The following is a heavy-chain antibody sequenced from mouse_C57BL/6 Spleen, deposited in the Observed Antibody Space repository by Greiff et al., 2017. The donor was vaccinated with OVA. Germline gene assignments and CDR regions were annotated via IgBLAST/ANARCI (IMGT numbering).Heavy chain of an antibody. J-gene: IGHJ4*01. D-gene: IGHD1-1*01. CDR3: TRSYGSSYGYYAIDY. V-gene: IGHV1-15*01. CDR2: IDPETGGT. CDR1: GYTFTDYE. Sequence: VQLQQSGAELVRPGASVTLSCKASGYTFTDYEMHWVKQTPVHGLEWIGAIDPETGGTAYHQKFKGKAILTADKSSSTAYMELRSLTSKDSAVYYCTRSYGSSYGYYAIDYWGQGTSVTVSS.